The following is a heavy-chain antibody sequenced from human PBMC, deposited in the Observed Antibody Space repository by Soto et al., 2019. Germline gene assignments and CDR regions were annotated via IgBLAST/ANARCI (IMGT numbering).Heavy chain of an antibody. V-gene: IGHV3-23*01. Sequence: GVSLRLSCAASGFTFSSYAMSWVRQAPGKGLEWVSAISGSGGSTYYADSVKGRFTISRDNSKNTLYLQMNSLRAEDTAVYYCAKAKSYYSNSGMYVWGQVNTVTVSS. CDR1: GFTFSSYA. CDR2: ISGSGGST. CDR3: AKAKSYYSNSGMYV. J-gene: IGHJ6*02.